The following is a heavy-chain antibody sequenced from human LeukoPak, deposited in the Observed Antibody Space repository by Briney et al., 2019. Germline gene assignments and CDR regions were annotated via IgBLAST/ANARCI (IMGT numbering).Heavy chain of an antibody. Sequence: GSLRLSCAASGFTFSSYAMHWVRQAPGKGLEWVAVISYDGSNKYYADSVKGRFTISRDNSKNTLYLQMNSLRAEDTAVYYCARDLSRSRPDCSGGSCYSVYWGQGTLVTVSS. J-gene: IGHJ4*02. D-gene: IGHD2-15*01. CDR3: ARDLSRSRPDCSGGSCYSVY. V-gene: IGHV3-30*04. CDR1: GFTFSSYA. CDR2: ISYDGSNK.